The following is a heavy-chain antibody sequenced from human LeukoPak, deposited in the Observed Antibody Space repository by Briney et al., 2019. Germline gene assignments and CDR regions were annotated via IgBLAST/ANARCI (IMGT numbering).Heavy chain of an antibody. CDR1: GFTFSDYY. CDR2: ISSSGSTI. Sequence: GGCLRLSCAASGFTFSDYYMSWIRQAPGKGLEWVSYISSSGSTIYYADSVKGRFTISRDNAKNSLYLQMNSLRAEDTAVYYSARDGLELRAFDIWGQGTMVTVSS. J-gene: IGHJ3*02. V-gene: IGHV3-11*04. CDR3: ARDGLELRAFDI. D-gene: IGHD1-7*01.